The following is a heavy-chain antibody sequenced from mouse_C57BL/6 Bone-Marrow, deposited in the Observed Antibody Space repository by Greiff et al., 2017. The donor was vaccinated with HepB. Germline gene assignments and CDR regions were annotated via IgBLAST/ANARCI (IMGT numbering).Heavy chain of an antibody. D-gene: IGHD2-3*01. J-gene: IGHJ2*01. CDR2: INPGSGGT. Sequence: QVQLKQSGAELVRPGTSVKVSCKASGYAFTNYLIEWVKQRPGQGLEWIGVINPGSGGTNYNEKFKGKATLTADKSSSTAYMQLSSLTSEDSAVYFCARKGKGLYDGRFDYWGQGTTLTVSS. CDR1: GYAFTNYL. V-gene: IGHV1-54*01. CDR3: ARKGKGLYDGRFDY.